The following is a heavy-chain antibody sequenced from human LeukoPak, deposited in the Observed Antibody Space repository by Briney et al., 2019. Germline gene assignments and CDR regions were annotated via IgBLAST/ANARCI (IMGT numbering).Heavy chain of an antibody. CDR2: FDPEVGKT. D-gene: IGHD3-22*01. CDR3: ARAYYHASSGYYFPLDY. CDR1: GYTLTELS. V-gene: IGHV1-24*01. Sequence: ASVKVSCKVSGYTLTELSMHWVRQAPGKGLEWMGGFDPEVGKTIYAQKFQGRVTMTRDTSTSTVYVEVSSLRSEDTAVYYCARAYYHASSGYYFPLDYWGQGTLVTVSS. J-gene: IGHJ4*02.